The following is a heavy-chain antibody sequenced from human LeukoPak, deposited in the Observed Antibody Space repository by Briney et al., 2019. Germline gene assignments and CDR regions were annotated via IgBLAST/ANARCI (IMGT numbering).Heavy chain of an antibody. Sequence: SETLSLTCTVSGGSISSSSYHWGWIRQPPGKGLEWIGSGYYSGSTDYNPSLKSRITVSVDTSKNQFSLKLNSVTAADTAIYYCARLTDDSSGYPDYWGQGTLVTVSS. J-gene: IGHJ4*02. CDR3: ARLTDDSSGYPDY. CDR2: GYYSGST. V-gene: IGHV4-39*01. CDR1: GGSISSSSYH. D-gene: IGHD3-22*01.